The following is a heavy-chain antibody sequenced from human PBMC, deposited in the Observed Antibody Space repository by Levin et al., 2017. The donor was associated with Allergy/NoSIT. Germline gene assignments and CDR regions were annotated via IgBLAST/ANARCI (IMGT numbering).Heavy chain of an antibody. CDR1: GFSFSTYG. CDR3: AKGGDMDV. Sequence: GGSLRLSCAASGFSFSTYGIHWVRQAPGKGLEWVALITSDGSSKFFADSVKGRFTISRDNSKNTLHLQMSSLRHEDREVYYCAKGGDMDVWGQGTTVTVSS. V-gene: IGHV3-30*18. D-gene: IGHD3-10*01. CDR2: ITSDGSSK. J-gene: IGHJ6*02.